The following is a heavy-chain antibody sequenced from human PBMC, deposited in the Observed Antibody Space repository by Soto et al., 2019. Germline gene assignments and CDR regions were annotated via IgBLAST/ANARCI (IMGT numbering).Heavy chain of an antibody. J-gene: IGHJ4*02. D-gene: IGHD4-4*01. CDR1: GGSISSSSYY. V-gene: IGHV4-39*01. CDR2: IYYSGST. CDR3: ARHPGLHRTYFDY. Sequence: KPSETLSLTCTVSGGSISSSSYYWGWIRQPPGKGLEWIGSIYYSGSTYYNPSLKSRVTISVDTSKNQFSLKLSSVTAADTAVYYCARHPGLHRTYFDYWGQGTLVTVSS.